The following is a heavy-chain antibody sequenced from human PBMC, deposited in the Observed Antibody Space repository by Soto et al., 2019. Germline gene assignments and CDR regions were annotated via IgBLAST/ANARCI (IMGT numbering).Heavy chain of an antibody. V-gene: IGHV3-23*01. CDR3: SKGRLSFDF. J-gene: IGHJ4*02. CDR2: VSANGDGT. CDR1: GFIFSTYA. Sequence: GGSLRLSCAASGFIFSTYAMNWVRQAPGKGLEWVSFVSANGDGTFYADSVKGRFSISRDNSKNILYLQMNNLRADDTAIYFCSKGRLSFDFWGQGTLVTVSS.